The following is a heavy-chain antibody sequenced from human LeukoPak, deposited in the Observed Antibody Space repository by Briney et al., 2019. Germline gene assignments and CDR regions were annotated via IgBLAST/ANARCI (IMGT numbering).Heavy chain of an antibody. CDR1: GFTFDDYA. V-gene: IGHV3-9*03. J-gene: IGHJ4*02. CDR2: ISWNSGTI. CDR3: AKDSSMVTSYFDY. Sequence: GGSLRLSCAASGFTFDDYATHWVRQAPGKGLEWVSGISWNSGTIDYADSVKGRFTISRDNAKNSLYLQMNSLRAEDMALYYCAKDSSMVTSYFDYWGQGTLVTVSS. D-gene: IGHD5-18*01.